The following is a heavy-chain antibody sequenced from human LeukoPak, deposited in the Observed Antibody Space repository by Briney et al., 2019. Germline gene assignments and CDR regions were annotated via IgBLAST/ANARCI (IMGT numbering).Heavy chain of an antibody. V-gene: IGHV3-66*01. J-gene: IGHJ4*02. CDR1: GFTVSSNY. CDR3: ARDVRGVFDY. D-gene: IGHD3-10*02. Sequence: GGSLRLSCAASGFTVSSNYMSWVRQAPGKGLEWVSVIYSGGSTYYADSVKGRFTISRDNPKNTLYLQMNSLRAEDTAVYYCARDVRGVFDYWGQGTLVTVSS. CDR2: IYSGGST.